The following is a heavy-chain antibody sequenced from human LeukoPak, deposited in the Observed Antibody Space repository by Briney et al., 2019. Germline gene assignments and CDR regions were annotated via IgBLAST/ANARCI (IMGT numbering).Heavy chain of an antibody. V-gene: IGHV1-69*05. CDR3: APSYDILTFDY. J-gene: IGHJ4*02. CDR1: GGTFSSYD. Sequence: ASVKVSCKASGGTFSSYDISWVRQAPGQGLEWMGGIIPMFGTANYAQKFQGRVTMTRDMSTSTVYMELSSLRSEDTAVYYCAPSYDILTFDYWGQGTLVTVSS. D-gene: IGHD3-9*01. CDR2: IIPMFGTA.